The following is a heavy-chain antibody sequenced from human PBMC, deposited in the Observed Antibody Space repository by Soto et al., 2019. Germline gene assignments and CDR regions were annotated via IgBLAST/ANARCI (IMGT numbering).Heavy chain of an antibody. CDR1: GYSFTGHY. J-gene: IGHJ5*02. D-gene: IGHD3-22*01. CDR2: IDPKSGAT. V-gene: IGHV1-2*02. Sequence: ASVKVSCKAAGYSFTGHYMQWGRQAPGQGLEWMGWIDPKSGATKNAQKFQDRVTMTTDTSINTAYMYLSGLTSDDTAVDYCARDYDKSGYDYFDPWGQGTLVTVSS. CDR3: ARDYDKSGYDYFDP.